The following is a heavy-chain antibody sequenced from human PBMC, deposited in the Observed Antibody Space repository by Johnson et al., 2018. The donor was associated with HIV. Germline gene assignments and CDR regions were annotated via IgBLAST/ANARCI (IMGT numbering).Heavy chain of an antibody. CDR1: GFTFSSYA. D-gene: IGHD2-15*01. CDR2: ILYDGSNK. CDR3: ARGMVVSATKAFDI. J-gene: IGHJ3*02. V-gene: IGHV3-30-3*01. Sequence: VQLLESGGGVVQPGRSLRLSCAASGFTFSSYAMHWVRQAPGKGLEWVAVILYDGSNKYYADSVKGRFTISRDISKNTLYLQMNSLRAEDTAVYYCARGMVVSATKAFDIWGQGTMVTVSS.